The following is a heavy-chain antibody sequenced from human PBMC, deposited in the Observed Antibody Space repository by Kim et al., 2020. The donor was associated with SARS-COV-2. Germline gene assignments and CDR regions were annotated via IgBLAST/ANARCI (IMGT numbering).Heavy chain of an antibody. Sequence: KYSQKFQGRVTITRDTSASTAYMELSSLRSEDTAVYYCARRYSGSYRFDYWGQGTLVTVSS. D-gene: IGHD1-26*01. V-gene: IGHV1-3*01. CDR3: ARRYSGSYRFDY. J-gene: IGHJ4*02.